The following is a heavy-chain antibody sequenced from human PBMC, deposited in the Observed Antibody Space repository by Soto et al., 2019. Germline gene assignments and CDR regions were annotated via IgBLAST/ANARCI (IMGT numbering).Heavy chain of an antibody. Sequence: GGSLRLSCAASGFTFSSYGMHWVRQAPGKGLEWVAVISYDGSNKYYADSVKGRFTISRDNSKNTLYLQMNSLRAEDTAVYYCAKESGYSYGHIVDYWGQRTLVTVS. CDR2: ISYDGSNK. V-gene: IGHV3-30*18. CDR1: GFTFSSYG. CDR3: AKESGYSYGHIVDY. J-gene: IGHJ4*02. D-gene: IGHD5-18*01.